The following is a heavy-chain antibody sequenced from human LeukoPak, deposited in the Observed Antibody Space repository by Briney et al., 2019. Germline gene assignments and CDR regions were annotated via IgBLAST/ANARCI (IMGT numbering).Heavy chain of an antibody. V-gene: IGHV4-4*02. CDR3: ARADWGDPDYDILTGYYKPHHAFDI. J-gene: IGHJ3*02. CDR1: GFTFSSYAM. CDR2: IYHSGST. D-gene: IGHD3-9*01. Sequence: KTGGSLRLSCAASGFTFSSYAMSWVRQPPGKGLEWIGEIYHSGSTNYNPSLKSRVTISVDKSKNQFSLKLSSVTAADTAVYYCARADWGDPDYDILTGYYKPHHAFDIWGQGTMVTVSS.